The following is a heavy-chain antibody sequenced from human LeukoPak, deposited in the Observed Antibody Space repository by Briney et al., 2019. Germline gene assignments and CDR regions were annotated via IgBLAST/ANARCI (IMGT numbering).Heavy chain of an antibody. CDR3: AKVTRAWGAIGGVY. Sequence: GGSLRLSCAASGLTFSSYAMSWVRQAPGKGLEWVSAISGSGGSTYYADSVKGRFTISRDNSKNTLYLQMNSLRAEDAAVYYCAKVTRAWGAIGGVYWGQGTLVTVSS. D-gene: IGHD1-26*01. CDR1: GLTFSSYA. CDR2: ISGSGGST. J-gene: IGHJ4*02. V-gene: IGHV3-23*01.